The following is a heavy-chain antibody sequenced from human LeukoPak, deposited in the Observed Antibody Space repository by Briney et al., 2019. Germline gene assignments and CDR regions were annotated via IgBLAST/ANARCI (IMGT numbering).Heavy chain of an antibody. V-gene: IGHV4-31*03. D-gene: IGHD3-22*01. J-gene: IGHJ3*02. CDR3: ARDSSPHYYDSSGYSSDAFDI. CDR2: IYYSGST. Sequence: SETLSLTCTVSGGSISSGVYYWSWIRQHPGKGLEWIGYIYYSGSTYYNPSLKSRVTISVDTSKNQFSLKLSSVTAADTAVYYCARDSSPHYYDSSGYSSDAFDIWGQGTMVTVSS. CDR1: GGSISSGVYY.